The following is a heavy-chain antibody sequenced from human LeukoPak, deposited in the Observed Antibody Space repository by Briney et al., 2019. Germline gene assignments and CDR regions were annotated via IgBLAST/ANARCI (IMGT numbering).Heavy chain of an antibody. V-gene: IGHV1-69*05. CDR3: ASSKVVVIAMFDY. CDR1: GGTFSSYA. J-gene: IGHJ4*02. Sequence: SVKVSCKASGGTFSSYAISWVRQAPGQGLEWMGGIIPIFGTANYAQKFQGRVTITTDESTSTAYTELSSLRSEDTAVYYCASSKVVVIAMFDYWGREPWSPSPQ. CDR2: IIPIFGTA. D-gene: IGHD2-21*01.